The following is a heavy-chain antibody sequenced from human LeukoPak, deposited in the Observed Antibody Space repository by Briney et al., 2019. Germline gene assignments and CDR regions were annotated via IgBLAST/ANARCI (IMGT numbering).Heavy chain of an antibody. J-gene: IGHJ4*02. Sequence: KSSETLSLTCTVSGGSISSGSYFWSWIRQPAGKGLEWIGRISISGNTNYNPSLKRRVSISIDTSKNHFSLKLSSVTAADTAVYYCAREMRAAGFSTGWYKGNFDYWGQGTLVTVSS. CDR2: ISISGNT. CDR3: AREMRAAGFSTGWYKGNFDY. CDR1: GGSISSGSYF. D-gene: IGHD6-19*01. V-gene: IGHV4-61*02.